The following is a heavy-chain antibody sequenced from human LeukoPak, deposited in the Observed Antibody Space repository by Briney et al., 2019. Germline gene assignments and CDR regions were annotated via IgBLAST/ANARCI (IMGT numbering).Heavy chain of an antibody. CDR1: AGSIHGSNHY. CDR2: IHYSGST. Sequence: SETLSLTCTVPAGSIHGSNHYWGWIRQSLGRGLEWIGTIHYSGSTYYNPSLASRVTISEDTSETFSLKLRSVTAADTAVYYCARHAQQWLVRGGAFDYWGQGTLVTVSS. D-gene: IGHD6-19*01. J-gene: IGHJ4*02. V-gene: IGHV4-39*01. CDR3: ARHAQQWLVRGGAFDY.